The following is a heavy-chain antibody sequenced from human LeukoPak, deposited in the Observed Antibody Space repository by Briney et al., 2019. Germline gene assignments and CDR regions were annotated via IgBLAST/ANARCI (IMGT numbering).Heavy chain of an antibody. V-gene: IGHV3-7*04. CDR3: ARGIYCSGGSCYLDY. Sequence: GGSLRLSCAASGFTFSSYRMSWVRQAPGKGLEWVANIKQDGSEKYYVDSVKGRFTISRDNAKNSLYLQMNSLRAEDTAVYYCARGIYCSGGSCYLDYWGQGTLVTVSS. D-gene: IGHD2-15*01. J-gene: IGHJ4*02. CDR1: GFTFSSYR. CDR2: IKQDGSEK.